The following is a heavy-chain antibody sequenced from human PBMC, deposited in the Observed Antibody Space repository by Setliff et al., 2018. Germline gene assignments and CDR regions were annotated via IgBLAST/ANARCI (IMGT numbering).Heavy chain of an antibody. V-gene: IGHV4-38-2*02. J-gene: IGHJ4*02. CDR2: LFQTGTT. D-gene: IGHD3-3*02. CDR1: GYSISSGYY. CDR3: ARHLWGRWMAASSDYFDY. Sequence: ETLSLTCTVSGYSISSGYYWGWIRQPPGKGLEWLGSLFQTGTTYYNPSLESRVTMSVDTSNNQFSLKLHSVTAADTAVYYCARHLWGRWMAASSDYFDYWGQGSLVTVSS.